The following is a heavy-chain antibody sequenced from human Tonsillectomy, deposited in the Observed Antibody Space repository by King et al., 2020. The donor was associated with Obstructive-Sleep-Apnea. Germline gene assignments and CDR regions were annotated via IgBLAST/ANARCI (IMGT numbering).Heavy chain of an antibody. CDR1: RFTFSTYA. Sequence: VQLVESGGGLVQPGGSLRLSCAASRFTFSTYAMSWVRQAQGKGLEWLSAISGTGGAAYYADSVRGRFAISRDNSKNTLYLQMSGLRAEDTAVYYCARAFTSSVFDSWGQGTLVSVSS. D-gene: IGHD2-2*01. CDR3: ARAFTSSVFDS. CDR2: ISGTGGAA. J-gene: IGHJ4*02. V-gene: IGHV3-23*04.